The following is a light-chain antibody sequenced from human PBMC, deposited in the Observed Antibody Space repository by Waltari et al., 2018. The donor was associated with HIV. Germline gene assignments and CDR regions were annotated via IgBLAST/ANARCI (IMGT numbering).Light chain of an antibody. V-gene: IGKV4-1*01. J-gene: IGKJ4*01. CDR2: WAS. CDR3: QQYYSTPLT. CDR1: QSVLYNSNNKSY. Sequence: IVMTQSPDSLAVSLGERATINCKSSQSVLYNSNNKSYIAWYQQKPVHPPTLLIYWASTREAGVSDRVSGSGSGTDFLLTISSLQADDVAVYYCQQYYSTPLTLGGGTKVEIK.